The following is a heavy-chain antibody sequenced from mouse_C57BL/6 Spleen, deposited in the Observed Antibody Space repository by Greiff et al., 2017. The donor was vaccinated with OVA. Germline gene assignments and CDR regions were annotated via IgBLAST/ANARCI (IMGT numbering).Heavy chain of an antibody. J-gene: IGHJ4*01. CDR2: IWSGGST. V-gene: IGHV2-2*01. Sequence: VQLQQSGPGLVQPSQSLSITCTVSGFSLTSYGVHWVRQSPGKGLEWLGVIWSGGSTDDNAAFISRLSISKDNSKSQVFFKMNSLQADDTAIYYCARREGSGYAMDYWGQGTSVTVSS. CDR3: ARREGSGYAMDY. D-gene: IGHD3-2*02. CDR1: GFSLTSYG.